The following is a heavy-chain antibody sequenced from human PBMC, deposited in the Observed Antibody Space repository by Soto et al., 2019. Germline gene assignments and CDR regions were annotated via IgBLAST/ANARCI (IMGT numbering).Heavy chain of an antibody. CDR3: ARDMIGDILPTYYKVYYYAMDV. D-gene: IGHD3-9*01. V-gene: IGHV5-51*01. CDR1: GYSLTSYW. Sequence: GESLKISCKGSGYSLTSYWIGWVRQMPGKGLEWMGIIYPGDSDTRYSPSFQGQVTISADKSISTAYLQWSSLKASDTALYYCARDMIGDILPTYYKVYYYAMDVWGQGTTVTVSS. CDR2: IYPGDSDT. J-gene: IGHJ6*02.